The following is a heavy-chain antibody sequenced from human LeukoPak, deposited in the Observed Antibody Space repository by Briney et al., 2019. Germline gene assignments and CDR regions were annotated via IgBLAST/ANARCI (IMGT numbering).Heavy chain of an antibody. CDR3: ARDQLGYYFDY. V-gene: IGHV3-21*01. Sequence: GGSLRLSCAASGFTFSGYSMNWVRQAPGKGLEWVSSISSSSSYIYYADSVKGRFTISRDNSKNTLYLQMNSLRAEDTAVYYCARDQLGYYFDYWGQGTLVTVSS. D-gene: IGHD1-1*01. CDR1: GFTFSGYS. CDR2: ISSSSSYI. J-gene: IGHJ4*02.